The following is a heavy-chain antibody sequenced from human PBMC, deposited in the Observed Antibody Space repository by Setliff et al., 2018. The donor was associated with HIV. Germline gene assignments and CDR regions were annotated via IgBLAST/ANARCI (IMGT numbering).Heavy chain of an antibody. CDR1: GGSISSSSYY. V-gene: IGHV4-39*01. CDR3: ARGRYYDILTGYSNAFDY. J-gene: IGHJ4*02. D-gene: IGHD3-9*01. CDR2: IYYSGST. Sequence: SETLSLTCTVSGGSISSSSYYWGWIRQPPGKGLEWIGSIYYSGSTYYNPSLKSRVTISVDTSKNQFSLKLSSVTAADTAVYYCARGRYYDILTGYSNAFDYWGQGTLVTVSS.